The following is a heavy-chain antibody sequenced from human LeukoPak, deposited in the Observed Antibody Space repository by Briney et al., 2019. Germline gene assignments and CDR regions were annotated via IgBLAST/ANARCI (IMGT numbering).Heavy chain of an antibody. Sequence: ASVKVSCKASGYTFTGYYIHWVRQAPGQGLEWMAWINPNSGATNYAQKFQGRVTMTRDTSISTAYMELSRLTSDDTAVYYCARGEGYGSGSYYNVENWFDPWGQGTLVTVSS. D-gene: IGHD3-10*01. CDR2: INPNSGAT. CDR3: ARGEGYGSGSYYNVENWFDP. V-gene: IGHV1-2*02. CDR1: GYTFTGYY. J-gene: IGHJ5*02.